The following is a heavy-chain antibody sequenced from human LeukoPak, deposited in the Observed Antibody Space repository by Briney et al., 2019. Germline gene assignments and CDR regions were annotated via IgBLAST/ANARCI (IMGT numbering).Heavy chain of an antibody. CDR2: IIPIFVTA. Sequence: PSVNVSCKASGGTFSSDAITWVRQAPGQGLEWMGGIIPIFVTANYAQKFQGRVAITADESTSTAYMELSSLRPEDTAVYYCARVALAAAAEYFQHWGQGTLVTVSS. D-gene: IGHD6-13*01. J-gene: IGHJ1*01. CDR3: ARVALAAAAEYFQH. V-gene: IGHV1-69*01. CDR1: GGTFSSDA.